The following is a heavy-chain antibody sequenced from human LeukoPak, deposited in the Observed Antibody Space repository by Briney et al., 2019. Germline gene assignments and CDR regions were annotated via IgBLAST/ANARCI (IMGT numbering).Heavy chain of an antibody. CDR2: IKQDGSEQ. V-gene: IGHV3-7*01. CDR1: GFTFSSHL. CDR3: ARDVRADFWSGYPNHAFDI. J-gene: IGHJ3*02. D-gene: IGHD3-3*01. Sequence: GGSLRLSCAASGFTFSSHLMSWVRQAPGKGLEWVANIKQDGSEQYYVDSVKGRFTISRDNAKNSLYLQMNSLRAEDTAVYYCARDVRADFWSGYPNHAFDIWGQGTLVTVSS.